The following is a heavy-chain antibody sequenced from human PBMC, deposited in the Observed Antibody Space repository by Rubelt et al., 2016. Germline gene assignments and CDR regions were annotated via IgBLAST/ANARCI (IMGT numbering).Heavy chain of an antibody. CDR2: ISTYNGNT. CDR1: GYTFTNYG. J-gene: IGHJ6*02. CDR3: AKLSGSRYFYALDV. V-gene: IGHV1-18*01. Sequence: QVQLVQSGAEVKKPGASVKVSCKASGYTFTNYGINWVRHAPGQGLEWMGWISTYNGNTNYVQKVQGRVTMTTDTSTGTAYMELRSLTSDDTAIYYCAKLSGSRYFYALDVWGQGTTVTVSS. D-gene: IGHD1-26*01.